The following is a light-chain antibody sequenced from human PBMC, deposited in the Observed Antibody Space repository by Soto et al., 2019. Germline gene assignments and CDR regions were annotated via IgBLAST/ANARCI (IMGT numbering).Light chain of an antibody. V-gene: IGKV3-20*01. Sequence: IVLTQSPGTLSLFPGERATLSCRASQTVTSDYLAWYQQKPGQAPRLLIFAASNRAIGVPNRFSGSGSGTDFTLTISRLEPEDFAVYYCLQYGTSPWTFGQGTEVEIK. CDR3: LQYGTSPWT. J-gene: IGKJ1*01. CDR2: AAS. CDR1: QTVTSDY.